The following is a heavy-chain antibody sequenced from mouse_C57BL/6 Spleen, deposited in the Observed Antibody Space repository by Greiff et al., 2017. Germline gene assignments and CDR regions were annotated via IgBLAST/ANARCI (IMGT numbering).Heavy chain of an antibody. J-gene: IGHJ2*01. D-gene: IGHD2-4*01. CDR2: IYPGSGST. CDR1: GYTFTSYW. Sequence: VQLQQPGAELVKPGASVKMSCKASGYTFTSYWITWVKQRPGQGLEWIGDIYPGSGSTNYNEKFKSKATLTVDTSSSTAYMQLSSLTSEDSAVYYCARVDYDDGDFAYWGQGTTLTVSS. V-gene: IGHV1-55*01. CDR3: ARVDYDDGDFAY.